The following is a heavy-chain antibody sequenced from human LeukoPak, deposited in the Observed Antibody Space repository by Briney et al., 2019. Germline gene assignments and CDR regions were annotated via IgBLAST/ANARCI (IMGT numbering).Heavy chain of an antibody. CDR1: GFTFSSYG. CDR2: IRYDGSNK. D-gene: IGHD2-2*01. CDR3: AKDKRGIEDIVVVPAAPGGYYYYYMDV. J-gene: IGHJ6*03. Sequence: TGGSLRLSCAASGFTFSSYGMHWVRQAPGKGLEWVAFIRYDGSNKYYADSVKGRFTISRDNSKNTLHLQMNSLRAEDTAVYYCAKDKRGIEDIVVVPAAPGGYYYYYMDVWAKGPRSPSP. V-gene: IGHV3-30*02.